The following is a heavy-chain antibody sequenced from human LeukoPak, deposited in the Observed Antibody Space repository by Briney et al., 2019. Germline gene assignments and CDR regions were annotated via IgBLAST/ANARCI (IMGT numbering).Heavy chain of an antibody. D-gene: IGHD3-16*01. CDR1: GYSISSGYH. Sequence: SETLSLTCVVPGYSISSGYHWVWIRQSPEKGLEWIGSIHYSGSTDYNPSLKSRVTISIDTSNNQFSLGLRSVTAADTAVYYCASLGGYQNGNFDFWGQGTLVTVSS. V-gene: IGHV4-38-2*01. CDR2: IHYSGST. J-gene: IGHJ4*02. CDR3: ASLGGYQNGNFDF.